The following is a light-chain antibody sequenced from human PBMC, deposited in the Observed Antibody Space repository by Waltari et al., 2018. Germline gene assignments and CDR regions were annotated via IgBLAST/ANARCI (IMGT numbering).Light chain of an antibody. J-gene: IGLJ2*01. CDR2: ANT. CDR3: QSYDTSLSGSRV. V-gene: IGLV1-40*01. CDR1: NSNLGAGYD. Sequence: QSVLTQPPSVSGAPGQRVTISCTGSNSNLGAGYDVQWYQQLPGTAPKLLIYANTNRPSGVPDRFSGSKSGTSASLAITGLQAEDEADYYCQSYDTSLSGSRVFGGGTKLTVL.